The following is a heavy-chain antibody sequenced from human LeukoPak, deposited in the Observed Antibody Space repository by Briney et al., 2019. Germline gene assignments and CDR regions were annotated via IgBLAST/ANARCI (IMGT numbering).Heavy chain of an antibody. J-gene: IGHJ4*02. D-gene: IGHD3-10*01. CDR1: GGSISSGGYS. Sequence: SQTLSLTCAVSGGSISSGGYSWSCIRQPPGKGLEWIGYIYHSGSTYYNPSLKSRVTISVDRSKNQFSLKLSSVTAADTAMYYCAGGFDYYASGAFDYWGRETLVTVSS. CDR2: IYHSGST. CDR3: AGGFDYYASGAFDY. V-gene: IGHV4-30-2*01.